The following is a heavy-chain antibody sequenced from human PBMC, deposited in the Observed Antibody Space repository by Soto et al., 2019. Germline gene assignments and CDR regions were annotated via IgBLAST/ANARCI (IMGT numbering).Heavy chain of an antibody. D-gene: IGHD5-12*01. J-gene: IGHJ3*02. Sequence: QVQVQESGPGLVKPSETLSLTCTVSGGSISSYDWSWIRQPPGKGLEWIGYISYIGSANYNPSLKNRVTILVDTSKYHFSLKLSSVTAADTAVYYCARVGGYPLGAFDIWGQGTMVTVSS. V-gene: IGHV4-59*01. CDR3: ARVGGYPLGAFDI. CDR1: GGSISSYD. CDR2: ISYIGSA.